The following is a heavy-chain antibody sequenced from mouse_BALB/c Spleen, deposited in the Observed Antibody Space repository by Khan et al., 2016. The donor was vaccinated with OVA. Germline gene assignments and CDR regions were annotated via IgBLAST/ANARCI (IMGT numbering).Heavy chain of an antibody. D-gene: IGHD2-1*01. V-gene: IGHV5-9-1*01. Sequence: EVELVESGGGLVEPGGSLKLSCAASGFTFSSFVMSWVRQTPEKRLEWVATISSAATYTYYPDSVKRRFTISRDNAKNTLYLQMNSLRSDDTANYYCANGNYGWFAYWGQGTLVTVST. CDR3: ANGNYGWFAY. J-gene: IGHJ3*01. CDR2: ISSAATYT. CDR1: GFTFSSFV.